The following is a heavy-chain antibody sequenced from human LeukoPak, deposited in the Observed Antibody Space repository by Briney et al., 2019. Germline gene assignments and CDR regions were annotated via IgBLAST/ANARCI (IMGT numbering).Heavy chain of an antibody. CDR3: IYGYTLDF. D-gene: IGHD5-18*01. V-gene: IGHV3-53*01. Sequence: GGSLRLSCAASGFTFSSYTMSWFREAPGKGLEWVSVIYSGGSTKYADSAKGRFTISRDNSKNTLYLQMNSLRAEDTAVYYCIYGYTLDFWGQGTLVTVSS. J-gene: IGHJ4*02. CDR2: IYSGGST. CDR1: GFTFSSYT.